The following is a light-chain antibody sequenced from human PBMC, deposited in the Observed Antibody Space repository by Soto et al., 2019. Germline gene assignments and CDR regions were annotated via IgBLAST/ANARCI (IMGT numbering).Light chain of an antibody. V-gene: IGKV3-20*01. CDR2: DAS. CDR3: QQFSSYPLT. J-gene: IGKJ4*01. Sequence: VVTQSPGTMSLSPVSRATLSCRASQGVASNYLAWYQQKRGQAPRLLFYDASSRATGIPDRFSGGGSGTDFTLTISRLEPEDFAVYYCQQFSSYPLTFGGGTKVDIK. CDR1: QGVASNY.